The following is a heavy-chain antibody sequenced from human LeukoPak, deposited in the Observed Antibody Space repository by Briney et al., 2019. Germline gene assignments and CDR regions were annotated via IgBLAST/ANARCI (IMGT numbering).Heavy chain of an antibody. V-gene: IGHV3-23*01. J-gene: IGHJ4*02. Sequence: GGSLRLSCAVSGFTFSSYSMNWVRQAPGKGLEWVSTISGGGGSTYYADSVKGRFTISRDNSKNTLYLQVNSLRAEDTAVYYCAKGGKWDVTPFDYWGQGTLVTVSS. CDR3: AKGGKWDVTPFDY. CDR1: GFTFSSYS. D-gene: IGHD1-26*01. CDR2: ISGGGGST.